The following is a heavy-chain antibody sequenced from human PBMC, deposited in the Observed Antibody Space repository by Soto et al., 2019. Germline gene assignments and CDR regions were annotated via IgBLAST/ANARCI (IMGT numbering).Heavy chain of an antibody. CDR3: ARDNYDFWSGYRQNYGMDV. Sequence: GXSVKVSCKASVYTFTCYYMHWVRQAPGQGLEWMGWINPNSGGTNYAQKFQGRVTMTRDTSISTAYMELSRLRSDDTAVYYCARDNYDFWSGYRQNYGMDVWGQGTTVTVSS. CDR1: VYTFTCYY. J-gene: IGHJ6*02. CDR2: INPNSGGT. D-gene: IGHD3-3*01. V-gene: IGHV1-2*02.